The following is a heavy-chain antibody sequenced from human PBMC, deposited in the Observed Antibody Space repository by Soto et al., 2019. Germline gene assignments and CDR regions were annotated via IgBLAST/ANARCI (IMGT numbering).Heavy chain of an antibody. D-gene: IGHD5-12*01. Sequence: GASVKVSCKPSGYTFTSYGFSWLRQAPGQGPEWMGWISTWNDGKTDAQKFRGRVTMTTDTSTSTAYMELRSLRSDDTAVYYCARLNSDYAVDYWGQGTLVTVSS. CDR1: GYTFTSYG. CDR2: ISTWNDGK. V-gene: IGHV1-18*04. CDR3: ARLNSDYAVDY. J-gene: IGHJ4*02.